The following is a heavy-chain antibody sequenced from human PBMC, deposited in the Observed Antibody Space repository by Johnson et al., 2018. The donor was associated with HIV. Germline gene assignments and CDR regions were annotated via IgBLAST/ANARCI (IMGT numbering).Heavy chain of an antibody. V-gene: IGHV3-23*04. D-gene: IGHD2-15*01. CDR2: ISGSGGST. Sequence: VQLVESGGGLVQPGGSLRLSCAASGFTFSSYAMSWVRQAPGKGLEWVSAISGSGGSTYYADSVKGRFTISRDNSKNTLYLQMNSLRAEDTAVYYCAKDRADCSGGSCEAYAFDIWGQGTMVTVSS. CDR1: GFTFSSYA. J-gene: IGHJ3*02. CDR3: AKDRADCSGGSCEAYAFDI.